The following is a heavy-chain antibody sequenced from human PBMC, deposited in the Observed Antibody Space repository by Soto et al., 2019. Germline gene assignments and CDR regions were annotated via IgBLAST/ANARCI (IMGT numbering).Heavy chain of an antibody. Sequence: QMHLVQSGAEVKKTGSSVKVSCKGSGNTFTYVYLHWVRQAPGQALEWMGWITPFNGNTKYAQKFQDRVTFTGETYLNTAYMELSSLRSDETAMFYCASGSYEASGYFYYWGQGTLVTVSS. D-gene: IGHD3-22*01. J-gene: IGHJ4*02. V-gene: IGHV1-45*02. CDR2: ITPFNGNT. CDR3: ASGSYEASGYFYY. CDR1: GNTFTYVY.